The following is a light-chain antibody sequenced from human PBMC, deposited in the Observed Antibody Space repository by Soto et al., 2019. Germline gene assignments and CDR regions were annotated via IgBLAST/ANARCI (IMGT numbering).Light chain of an antibody. J-gene: IGLJ2*01. CDR3: SSYTSSSTLVV. Sequence: QSALTQPASVSGSPGQSITISCTGTSSDVGGYNYVSGYQQHPGKAPKLMIYDVSNRPSGVSNRFSGSQAGNTASLTISGLQAEDEDDYYCSSYTSSSTLVVFGGGTKLTVL. CDR1: SSDVGGYNY. V-gene: IGLV2-14*01. CDR2: DVS.